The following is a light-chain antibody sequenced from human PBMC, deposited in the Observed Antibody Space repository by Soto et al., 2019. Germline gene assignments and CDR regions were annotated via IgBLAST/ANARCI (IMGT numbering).Light chain of an antibody. CDR1: SSDIGGYNS. Sequence: QSLLTQPASVSGSPGQSITISCTGTSSDIGGYNSVSWYQQHPGKAPKLVIYAVSNRPSGVSSRFSGSKSGNTASLTMSGLQAEDEATYYCSSYTTSSTLLIFGGGTKLTVL. CDR2: AVS. V-gene: IGLV2-14*01. CDR3: SSYTTSSTLLI. J-gene: IGLJ2*01.